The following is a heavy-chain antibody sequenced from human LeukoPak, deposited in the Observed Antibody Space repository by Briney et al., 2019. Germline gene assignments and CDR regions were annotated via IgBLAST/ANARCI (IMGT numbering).Heavy chain of an antibody. CDR3: ARSTPTFGGVIVDWFDP. D-gene: IGHD3-16*02. J-gene: IGHJ5*02. CDR1: GGTFSSYA. Sequence: SVKVSCKASGGTFSSYAISWVRQAPGQGLEWMGGIIPIFGTANYAQKFQGRVTITADESTSTAYMELSSLRSEDTAVYYCARSTPTFGGVIVDWFDPWGQGTLVTVSS. CDR2: IIPIFGTA. V-gene: IGHV1-69*13.